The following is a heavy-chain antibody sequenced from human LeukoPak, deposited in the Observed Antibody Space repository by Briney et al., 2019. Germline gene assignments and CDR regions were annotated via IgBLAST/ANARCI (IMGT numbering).Heavy chain of an antibody. J-gene: IGHJ4*02. D-gene: IGHD3-10*01. V-gene: IGHV3-23*01. CDR1: GFTFSDYA. CDR3: ARSGVATCHY. Sequence: PGGSLRLSCQASGFTFSDYAMSWIRQAPGKGLEWVSSINPDGGSFFADSVSGRSTISRDDSRSVMYLQMNTLSAEDTAVYYCARSGVATCHYWGQGILVTVSS. CDR2: INPDGGS.